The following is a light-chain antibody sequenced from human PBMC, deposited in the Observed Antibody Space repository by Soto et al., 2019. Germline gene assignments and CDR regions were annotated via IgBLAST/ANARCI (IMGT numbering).Light chain of an antibody. CDR3: QHYNSYSEA. CDR2: DAS. CDR1: QSISNR. V-gene: IGKV1-5*01. Sequence: DIQMTQSPSTLSASLGDRVTITCRASQSISNRLAWYQQKPGKAPKLLIYDASSLESGVPSRFSGSGSGTEFTLTISSLQPDDFATYYCQHYNSYSEAFGQGTKVDIK. J-gene: IGKJ1*01.